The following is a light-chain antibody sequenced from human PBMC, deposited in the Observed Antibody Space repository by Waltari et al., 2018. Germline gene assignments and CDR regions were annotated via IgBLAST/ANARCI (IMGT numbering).Light chain of an antibody. J-gene: IGLJ2*01. CDR3: SSFTSSTTGI. V-gene: IGLV2-14*03. CDR1: SSDSGGYEY. CDR2: DVN. Sequence: SALTQPDSVSGSPGQSITISCRGISSDSGGYEYVPWYQQHPGKAPKVIIYDVNNRPSGVSNRFSGSKSGSSASLTISGLQAEDEADYYCSSFTSSTTGIFGGGTKVTVL.